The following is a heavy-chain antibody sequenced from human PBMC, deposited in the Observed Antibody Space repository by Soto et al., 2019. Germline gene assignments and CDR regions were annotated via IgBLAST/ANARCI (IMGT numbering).Heavy chain of an antibody. CDR2: IWYDGSNK. V-gene: IGHV3-33*01. CDR3: ARDLGSYYDGGYYYGMDV. CDR1: GFTFSSYG. Sequence: QVQLVESGGGVVQPGRSLRLSCAASGFTFSSYGMHWVRQAPGKGLEWVAVIWYDGSNKYYADSVKGRFTISRDNSKNTLYLQMNSLRAEDTAVYYCARDLGSYYDGGYYYGMDVWGQGTTVTVSS. D-gene: IGHD1-26*01. J-gene: IGHJ6*02.